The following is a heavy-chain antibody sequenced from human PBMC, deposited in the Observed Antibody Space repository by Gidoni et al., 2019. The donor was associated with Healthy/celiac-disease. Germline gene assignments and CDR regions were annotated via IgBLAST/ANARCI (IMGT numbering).Heavy chain of an antibody. J-gene: IGHJ6*02. CDR2: ISWNSGSI. D-gene: IGHD1-26*01. CDR1: GFTFDDYA. CDR3: AKDMVGRGSYYYYYGMDV. V-gene: IGHV3-9*01. Sequence: EVQLVESGGGLVQPGRSLRLSCAASGFTFDDYAMHWVRQAPGKGLEWVSGISWNSGSIGYADSVKGRFTISRDNAKNSLYLQMNSLRAEDTALYYCAKDMVGRGSYYYYYGMDVWGQGTTVTVSS.